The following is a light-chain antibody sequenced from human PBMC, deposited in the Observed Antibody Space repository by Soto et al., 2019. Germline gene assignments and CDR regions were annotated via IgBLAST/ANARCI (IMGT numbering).Light chain of an antibody. Sequence: EIVLTQSPGTLSVSPGERATLSCRGSQSVTSNFLAWYQQKPGQSPRLLISAASTRASDVPDRFSGSGSGTDFTLTITRLEPEDFAVYYCQQYGSLPWTFVQVTKVE. J-gene: IGKJ1*01. V-gene: IGKV3-20*01. CDR1: QSVTSNF. CDR2: AAS. CDR3: QQYGSLPWT.